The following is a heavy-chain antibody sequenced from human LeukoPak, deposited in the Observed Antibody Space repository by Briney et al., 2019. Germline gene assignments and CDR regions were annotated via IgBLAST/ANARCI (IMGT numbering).Heavy chain of an antibody. CDR1: GFTFSTYA. CDR3: ARDSEEWELGY. CDR2: ISSNGGST. J-gene: IGHJ4*02. V-gene: IGHV3-64*01. D-gene: IGHD1-26*01. Sequence: QAGGSLRLSCAASGFTFSTYAMHWVRQAPGKGLEYVSGISSNGGSTYYGKSVKGRFTISRDNSKNTLYIQMGSLRAEDTAVYYCARDSEEWELGYWGQGTLVTVSS.